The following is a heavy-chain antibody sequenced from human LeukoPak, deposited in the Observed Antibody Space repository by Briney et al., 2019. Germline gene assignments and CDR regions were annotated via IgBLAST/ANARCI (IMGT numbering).Heavy chain of an antibody. V-gene: IGHV1-69*13. D-gene: IGHD5-18*01. J-gene: IGHJ4*02. CDR1: GGTFSSYA. Sequence: ASVKVSCKASGGTFSSYAISWVRQAPGQGLEWMGGIIPIFGTANYAQKFQGRVTITADESTSTAYMELSSLRSEDTAVYYCARGLAMVKAPDYWGQGTLVTVSS. CDR2: IIPIFGTA. CDR3: ARGLAMVKAPDY.